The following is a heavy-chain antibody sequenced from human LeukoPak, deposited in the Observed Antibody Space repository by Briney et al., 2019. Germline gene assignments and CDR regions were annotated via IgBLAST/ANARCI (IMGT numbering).Heavy chain of an antibody. CDR3: AKERIQLWLRNWFDP. J-gene: IGHJ5*02. CDR1: GFTFSSYA. D-gene: IGHD5-18*01. Sequence: GGSLRLSYAASGFTFSSYAISWVRQAPGKGLEWVSAISGSGGSTYYAVSVKGRFTISRDNSKNTLYLQMNSLRAEDTAVYYCAKERIQLWLRNWFDPWGQGTLVTVSS. CDR2: ISGSGGST. V-gene: IGHV3-23*01.